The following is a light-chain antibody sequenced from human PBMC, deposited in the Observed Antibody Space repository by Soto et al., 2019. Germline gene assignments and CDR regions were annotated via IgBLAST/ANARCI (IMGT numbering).Light chain of an antibody. V-gene: IGKV3-11*01. CDR2: DAS. CDR3: QQFSSYPLT. J-gene: IGKJ4*01. Sequence: EIVLTQSPATLSLSPGERATLSCRASQSVGSSLVWYQQKPGQAPRLLIYDASNRATGLPARFSGSGSGSDFTLTISRLEPEDFAVYYCQQFSSYPLTFGGGTKVDI. CDR1: QSVGSS.